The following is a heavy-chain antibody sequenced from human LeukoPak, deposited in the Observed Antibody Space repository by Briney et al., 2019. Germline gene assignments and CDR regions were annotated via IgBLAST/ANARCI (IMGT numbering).Heavy chain of an antibody. J-gene: IGHJ4*02. CDR1: GGSISSSSYY. CDR2: IYYSGST. V-gene: IGHV4-39*07. Sequence: PSETLSLTCTVSGGSISSSSYYWGWIRQPPGKGLEWIGSIYYSGSTYYNPSLKSRVTISVDTSKNQFSLKLSSVTAADTAVYYCARDLGPVTLPHYWGQGTLVTVSS. D-gene: IGHD4-11*01. CDR3: ARDLGPVTLPHY.